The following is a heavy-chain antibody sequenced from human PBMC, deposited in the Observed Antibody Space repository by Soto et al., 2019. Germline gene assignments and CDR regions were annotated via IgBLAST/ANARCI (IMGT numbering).Heavy chain of an antibody. V-gene: IGHV4-39*07. CDR1: GGSISSSSYY. D-gene: IGHD2-21*01. Sequence: PSETLSLTCTVSGGSISSSSYYWGWIRQPPGKGLAWIGSIYYSGSTYNNPSLKSRVTLSLETSKSQFSLRLSSVTASDTAVYYCARLGAYYQSLDPWGQGTLVTVSS. CDR2: IYYSGST. CDR3: ARLGAYYQSLDP. J-gene: IGHJ5*02.